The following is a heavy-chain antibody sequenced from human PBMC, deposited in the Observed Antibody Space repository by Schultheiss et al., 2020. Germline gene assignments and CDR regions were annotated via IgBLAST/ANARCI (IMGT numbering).Heavy chain of an antibody. CDR2: IYYSGST. D-gene: IGHD4-17*01. CDR1: GGSISSSSYY. CDR3: AMDLLGDYVGNNWFDP. J-gene: IGHJ5*02. Sequence: SETLSLTCTVSGGSISSSSYYWGWIRQPPGKGLEWIGSIYYSGSTYYNPSLKSRVTISVDTSKNQFSLKLSSVTAADTAVYYCAMDLLGDYVGNNWFDPWGQGTLVTVSS. V-gene: IGHV4-39*01.